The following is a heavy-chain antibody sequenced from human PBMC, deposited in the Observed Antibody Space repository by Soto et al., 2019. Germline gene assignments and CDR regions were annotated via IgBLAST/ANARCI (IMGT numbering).Heavy chain of an antibody. V-gene: IGHV3-66*01. J-gene: IGHJ4*02. CDR2: IYSGGST. CDR3: ARVSYYYDNSGYYLFDY. D-gene: IGHD3-22*01. Sequence: EVQLVESGGGLVQPGGSLRLSCAASGFSVSSNYMSWVRQAPGKGLEWVSVIYSGGSTYYADSVKGRFTIYRDNSKHTLYLQMNSLRAEDTAVYYCARVSYYYDNSGYYLFDYWGQGTLVTVSS. CDR1: GFSVSSNY.